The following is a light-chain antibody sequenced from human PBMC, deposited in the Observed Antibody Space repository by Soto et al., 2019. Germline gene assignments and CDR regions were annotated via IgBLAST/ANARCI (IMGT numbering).Light chain of an antibody. CDR2: EAS. J-gene: IGLJ1*01. Sequence: QSVLTQPAPVSGSPGQSITISCTVTGSDVRTYNLVSWYQQHPGKVPKLIIYEASKRPSGVSNRFSGSQPGNTASLTVSGVQAEDEADYYCCSYAGDKTYVFGSGTKVTVL. CDR1: GSDVRTYNL. V-gene: IGLV2-23*01. CDR3: CSYAGDKTYV.